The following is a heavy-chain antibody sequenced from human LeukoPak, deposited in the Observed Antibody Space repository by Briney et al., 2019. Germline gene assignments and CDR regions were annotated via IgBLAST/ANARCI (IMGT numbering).Heavy chain of an antibody. CDR3: ARGAYGSGSYAQNWFDP. CDR2: INHSGST. J-gene: IGHJ5*02. Sequence: SETLSLTCAAYGGSFSGYYWTWIRQPPGKGLEWIGEINHSGSTNYNPSLKSRVTISVDTSKNQFSLKLSSVTAADTAVYYCARGAYGSGSYAQNWFDPWGQGTLVTVSS. V-gene: IGHV4-34*01. CDR1: GGSFSGYY. D-gene: IGHD3-10*01.